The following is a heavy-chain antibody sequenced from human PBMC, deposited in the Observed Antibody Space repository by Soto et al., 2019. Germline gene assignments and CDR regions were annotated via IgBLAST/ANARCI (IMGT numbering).Heavy chain of an antibody. CDR2: ISSSGSTT. CDR1: GFSLSDYY. V-gene: IGHV3-11*01. D-gene: IGHD6-13*01. J-gene: IGHJ4*02. CDR3: ARGFSAGKGSPPDF. Sequence: SLRLSCAASGFSLSDYYMSWIRQAPGEGLEWVSYISSSGSTTHYADSVKGRFTISKDNAKNSVYLQMNSLRAEDTAVYYCARGFSAGKGSPPDFWGQGSLVTVSS.